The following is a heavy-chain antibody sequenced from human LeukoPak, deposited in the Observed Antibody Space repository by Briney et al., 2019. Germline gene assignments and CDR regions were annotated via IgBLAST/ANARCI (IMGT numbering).Heavy chain of an antibody. J-gene: IGHJ4*02. CDR3: AKDFRIGYSAHFDY. V-gene: IGHV3-23*01. CDR2: ISGSGGST. Sequence: QAGGSLRLSCAASGFTFSSYAMSWVRQAPGKGLEWVSAISGSGGSTYYADSVKGRFTISRDNSKNTLYLQMNSLRAEDTAVYYCAKDFRIGYSAHFDYWGQGALVTVSS. D-gene: IGHD2-21*01. CDR1: GFTFSSYA.